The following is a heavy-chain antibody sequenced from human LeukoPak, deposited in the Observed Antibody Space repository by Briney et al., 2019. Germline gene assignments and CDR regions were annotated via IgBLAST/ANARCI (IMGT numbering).Heavy chain of an antibody. J-gene: IGHJ4*02. D-gene: IGHD6-13*01. V-gene: IGHV3-23*01. CDR1: ELVLENYV. CDR2: ISASGGRT. CDR3: AKDRGKQQLAPSDY. Sequence: GGSLRLSCAVSELVLENYVMSWVRQAPGKGLEWVSGISASGGRTFSADSVTGRFTISRDNSKNTLYLQMNSLRAEDTAVYYCAKDRGKQQLAPSDYWGQGTLVTVSS.